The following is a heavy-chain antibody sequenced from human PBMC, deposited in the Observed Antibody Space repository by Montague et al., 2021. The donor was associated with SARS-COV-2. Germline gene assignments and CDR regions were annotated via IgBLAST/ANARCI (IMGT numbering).Heavy chain of an antibody. J-gene: IGHJ4*02. CDR3: ARLESSWWFFDN. CDR1: SGSLSGYY. D-gene: IGHD2-8*02. V-gene: IGHV4-34*01. Sequence: SETLSLTCAVYSGSLSGYYWSWIRQAPGKGLEWIGEINYSGDTYYNPSLTSRVTISMDTSESQFSLKMTSVTAADTAVYCCARLESSWWFFDNWGQGTLVTVSS. CDR2: INYSGDT.